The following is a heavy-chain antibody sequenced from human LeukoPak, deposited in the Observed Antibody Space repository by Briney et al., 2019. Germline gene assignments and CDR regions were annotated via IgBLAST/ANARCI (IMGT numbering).Heavy chain of an antibody. D-gene: IGHD2-21*02. CDR3: ARSRSLAYCGGDCYFDFDY. CDR1: GYTFTSYD. V-gene: IGHV1-8*01. J-gene: IGHJ4*02. CDR2: TNPNSRNT. Sequence: ASVKVSCKASGYTFTSYDINWVRQATGQGLECMGSTNPNSRNTGYAQKFQGRVTMTRNTSISTAYMELSSLRSEDTAVYYCARSRSLAYCGGDCYFDFDYWGQGTLVTVSS.